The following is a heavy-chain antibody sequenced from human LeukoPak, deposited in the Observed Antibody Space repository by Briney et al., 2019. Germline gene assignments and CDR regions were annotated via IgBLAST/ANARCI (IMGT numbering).Heavy chain of an antibody. CDR1: GFTFSNYE. CDR3: ARGGILDY. Sequence: GGSLRLSCAASGFTFSNYETNWVRQAPGKGLEWVSYTSSSGNMIYYADSVKGRFTISRDNAKNSLYLQMNSLRAEDTAVYYCARGGILDYWGQGTLVTVSS. V-gene: IGHV3-48*03. J-gene: IGHJ4*02. CDR2: TSSSGNMI. D-gene: IGHD3-9*01.